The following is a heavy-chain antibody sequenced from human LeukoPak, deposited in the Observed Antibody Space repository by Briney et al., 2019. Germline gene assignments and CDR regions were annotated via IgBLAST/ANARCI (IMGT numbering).Heavy chain of an antibody. V-gene: IGHV2-5*02. Sequence: SGPTLVNPTQTLTLTCTFSGFSLNTTTLGVGWIRQPPGKALEWLALLFWDDDSRLSPSLESRLTITKDTSKNQVVLTLTDMDPVDTATYYCPHATNSHFDYWGQGPLVPVSS. D-gene: IGHD4-23*01. J-gene: IGHJ4*02. CDR2: LFWDDDS. CDR1: GFSLNTTTLG. CDR3: PHATNSHFDY.